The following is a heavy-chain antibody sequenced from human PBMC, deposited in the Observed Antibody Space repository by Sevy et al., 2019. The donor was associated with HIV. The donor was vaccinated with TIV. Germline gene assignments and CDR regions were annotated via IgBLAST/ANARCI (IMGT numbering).Heavy chain of an antibody. V-gene: IGHV3-23*01. J-gene: IGHJ4*02. D-gene: IGHD2-8*01. CDR1: GFTFNIYS. Sequence: GGSLRLSCAASGFTFNIYSMSWVRQPPGKGLEWVATLSFGCGEINHADSVKGRFTMSRDDSKNTVYLQMNNLRVEDTAIYYCAREGCTKPHDYWGQGTLVTVSS. CDR2: LSFGCGEI. CDR3: AREGCTKPHDY.